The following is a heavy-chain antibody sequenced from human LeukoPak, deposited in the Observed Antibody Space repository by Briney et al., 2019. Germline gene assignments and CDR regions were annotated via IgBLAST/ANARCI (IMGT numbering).Heavy chain of an antibody. CDR3: ARGALHCSGGSCYSVWFDP. J-gene: IGHJ5*02. CDR2: INPNSGGT. V-gene: IGHV1-2*02. Sequence: SVKVSCKASGYTFTGYYMHWVRQAPGQGLEWMGWINPNSGGTNYAQKFQGRVTMTRDTSISTAYMELSRLRSDDTAVYYCARGALHCSGGSCYSVWFDPWGQGTLVTVSS. D-gene: IGHD2-15*01. CDR1: GYTFTGYY.